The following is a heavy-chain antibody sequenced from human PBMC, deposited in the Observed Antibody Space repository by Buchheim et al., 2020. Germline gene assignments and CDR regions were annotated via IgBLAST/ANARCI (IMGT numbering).Heavy chain of an antibody. CDR2: IKQVGSEK. Sequence: EVQLVESGGGLVQPGGSLRLSCAASGFTFSSYWMSWVRQAPGKGLEWVANIKQVGSEKYYVDSVKGRFTISRDNAKNSLYLQMNSLRAEDTAVYYCASEGVYDTYYYYDMDVWGQGTT. CDR3: ASEGVYDTYYYYDMDV. V-gene: IGHV3-7*04. CDR1: GFTFSSYW. J-gene: IGHJ6*02. D-gene: IGHD5/OR15-5a*01.